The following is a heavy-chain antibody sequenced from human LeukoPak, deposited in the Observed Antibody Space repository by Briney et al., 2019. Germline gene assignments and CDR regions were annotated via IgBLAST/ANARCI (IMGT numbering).Heavy chain of an antibody. CDR1: GYIFTSNS. CDR3: ARGEFYYDL. J-gene: IGHJ4*02. V-gene: IGHV1-18*04. CDR2: ISTFNGYT. D-gene: IGHD3-16*01. Sequence: ASVKVSCKPSGYIFTSNSISWVRQAPGQGLEWMGWISTFNGYTNYAKNLQGRVTMTRDTSTRTVYMEMRNMRSDDTAVYYCARGEFYYDLWGQGTLVTASS.